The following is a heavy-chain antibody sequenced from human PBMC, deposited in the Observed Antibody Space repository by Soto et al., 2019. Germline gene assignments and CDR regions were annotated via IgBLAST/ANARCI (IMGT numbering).Heavy chain of an antibody. CDR3: ARGSRYCSGGSCYFLPGIDY. D-gene: IGHD2-15*01. J-gene: IGHJ4*02. V-gene: IGHV1-69*12. Sequence: QVQLVQSGAEVKKPGSSVKVSCKASGGTFSSYAISWVRQAPGQGLEWMGGIIPIFGTANYAQKFQGRVTITADESTSTAYMELSRLRSEDTAVYYCARGSRYCSGGSCYFLPGIDYWGQGTLVTVSS. CDR1: GGTFSSYA. CDR2: IIPIFGTA.